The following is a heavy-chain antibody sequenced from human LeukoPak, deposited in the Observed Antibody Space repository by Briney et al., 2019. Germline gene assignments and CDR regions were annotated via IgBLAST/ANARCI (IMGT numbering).Heavy chain of an antibody. CDR1: GGSISSYY. Sequence: SETLSLTCTVSGGSISSYYWSWIRQPPGKGLEWIGYIYTSGSTNYNPSLKSRVTISVDTSKNQFSLKLSSVTAADTAAYYCARHLLVGSSYYYYMDVWGKGTTVTVSS. V-gene: IGHV4-4*09. CDR2: IYTSGST. J-gene: IGHJ6*03. D-gene: IGHD6-6*01. CDR3: ARHLLVGSSYYYYMDV.